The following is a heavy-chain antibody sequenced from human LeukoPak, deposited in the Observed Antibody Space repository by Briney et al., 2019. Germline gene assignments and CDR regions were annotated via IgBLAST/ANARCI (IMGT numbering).Heavy chain of an antibody. J-gene: IGHJ5*02. CDR1: GFTFSSYW. V-gene: IGHV3-74*01. D-gene: IGHD3-10*01. CDR3: ASRFYGSGSYYKEDWFDP. Sequence: GGSLRLSCAASGFTFSSYWMHWVRQAPGKGLVWVSRINTDGSSTSYADSVKGRFTISRDNSKNTLYLQMNSLRAEDTAVYYCASRFYGSGSYYKEDWFDPWGQGTLVTVSS. CDR2: INTDGSST.